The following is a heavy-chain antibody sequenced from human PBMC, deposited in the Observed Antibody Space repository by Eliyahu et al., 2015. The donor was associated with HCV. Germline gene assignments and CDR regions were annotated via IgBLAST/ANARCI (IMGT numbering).Heavy chain of an antibody. CDR3: AREGRGYYGSGSNDC. CDR2: MNPNSGNT. Sequence: QVQLVQSGAEVKKPGASVKVSCXASGXXFXXYXXNWVRXATGQGLEWMGWMNPNSGNTGYAQKFQGRVTMTRNTSISTAYMELSSLRSEDTAVYYCAREGRGYYGSGSNDCWGQGTLVTVSS. D-gene: IGHD3-10*01. CDR1: GXXFXXYX. J-gene: IGHJ4*02. V-gene: IGHV1-8*01.